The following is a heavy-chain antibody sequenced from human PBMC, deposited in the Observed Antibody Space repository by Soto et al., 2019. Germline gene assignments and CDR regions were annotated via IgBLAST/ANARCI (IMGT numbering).Heavy chain of an antibody. CDR2: ISYDGSNK. V-gene: IGHV3-30-3*01. D-gene: IGHD3-22*01. J-gene: IGHJ4*02. Sequence: QVQLVESGGGVVQPGRSLRLSCAASGFTFSSYAMHWVRQAPGKGLEWVADISYDGSNKYYADSVKGQFTISRDNSKHTLYLQMNSLRAEDTAVYYCRVTSSSGYYSDYLGQGTLVIVSS. CDR3: RVTSSSGYYSDY. CDR1: GFTFSSYA.